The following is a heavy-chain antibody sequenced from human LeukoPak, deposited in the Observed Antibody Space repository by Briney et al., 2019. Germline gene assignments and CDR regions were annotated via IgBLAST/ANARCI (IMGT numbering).Heavy chain of an antibody. Sequence: ASVKVSCKASGGTFTSYDINWVRQATGQGLEWMGWMNPNSGNTGYAQKFQGRVTITRNTSISTAYMELSSLRSEDTAVYYCARGRGVATLLVSWGQGTLVTVSS. J-gene: IGHJ5*02. D-gene: IGHD5-12*01. CDR2: MNPNSGNT. CDR3: ARGRGVATLLVS. CDR1: GGTFTSYD. V-gene: IGHV1-8*03.